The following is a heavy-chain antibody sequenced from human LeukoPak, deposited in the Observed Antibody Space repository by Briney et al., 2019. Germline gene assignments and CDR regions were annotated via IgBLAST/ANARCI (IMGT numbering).Heavy chain of an antibody. D-gene: IGHD4-11*01. CDR1: GFTSSSYE. CDR3: ARLDYSKFTFAP. Sequence: GGSLRLSWAASGFTSSSYEMNWVRQAPEKGLEWVSYISSSGSTIYYADSVKGRFTISRDNAKNSLYLQMNSLRAEDTAVYYCARLDYSKFTFAPWGQGTLVTVSS. J-gene: IGHJ5*02. CDR2: ISSSGSTI. V-gene: IGHV3-48*03.